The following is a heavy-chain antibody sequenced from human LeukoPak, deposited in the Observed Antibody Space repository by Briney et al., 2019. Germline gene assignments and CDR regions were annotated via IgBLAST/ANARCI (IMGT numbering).Heavy chain of an antibody. Sequence: GGSLRLSCAASGFTFSSYSMNWVRQAPGKGLEWVSAISGSGGSTYYADSVKGRFTISRDNSKNTLYLQMNSLRAEDTAVYYCAKDLRPLRVVPAAIPVDYWGQGTLVTVSS. CDR1: GFTFSSYS. CDR2: ISGSGGST. J-gene: IGHJ4*02. V-gene: IGHV3-23*01. CDR3: AKDLRPLRVVPAAIPVDY. D-gene: IGHD2-2*01.